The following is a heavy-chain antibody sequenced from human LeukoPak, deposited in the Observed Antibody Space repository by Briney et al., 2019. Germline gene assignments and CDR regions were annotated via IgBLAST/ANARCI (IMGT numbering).Heavy chain of an antibody. CDR1: GFTFSSYA. CDR2: ISYDGSNK. V-gene: IGHV3-30*04. CDR3: ARVMYYDILTGYYKGYYYYGMDV. J-gene: IGHJ6*04. Sequence: PGRSLRLSCAASGFTFSSYAMHWVRQAPGKGLEWVAVISYDGSNKYYADSVKGRFTISRDNSKNTLYLQMNSLRAADTAVYYCARVMYYDILTGYYKGYYYYGMDVWGKGTTVTVSS. D-gene: IGHD3-9*01.